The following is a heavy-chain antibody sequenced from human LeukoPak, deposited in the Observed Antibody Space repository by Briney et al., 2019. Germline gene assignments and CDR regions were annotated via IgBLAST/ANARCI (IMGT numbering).Heavy chain of an antibody. Sequence: GASVKVSCKASGYTFIDYYIHWVRQAPGQGLEWMGRINPNIPNTGDTDYAQNFQGRVTMTRDTSITTAYMELSRLRSDDTAVYSCARDRLSAALGGGWGHGTLVTVSS. D-gene: IGHD3-16*01. V-gene: IGHV1-2*06. CDR2: INPNIPNTGDT. J-gene: IGHJ4*01. CDR3: ARDRLSAALGGG. CDR1: GYTFIDYY.